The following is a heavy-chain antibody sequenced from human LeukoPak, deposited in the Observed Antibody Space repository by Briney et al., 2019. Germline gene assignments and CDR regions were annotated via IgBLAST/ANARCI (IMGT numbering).Heavy chain of an antibody. V-gene: IGHV1-2*02. J-gene: IGHJ4*02. CDR3: ARDSPGGSDSSGRGTYFDY. CDR1: GYTFTGYY. CDR2: INPNSGGT. Sequence: ASVKVSCKASGYTFTGYYMHWVRQAPGQGLEWMGWINPNSGGTNYARKFQGRVTMTRDTSISTAYMELSRLRSDDTAVYYCARDSPGGSDSSGRGTYFDYWGQGTLVTVSS. D-gene: IGHD3-22*01.